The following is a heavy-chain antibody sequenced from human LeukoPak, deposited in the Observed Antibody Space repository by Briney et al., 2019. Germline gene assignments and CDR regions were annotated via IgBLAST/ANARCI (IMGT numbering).Heavy chain of an antibody. J-gene: IGHJ4*02. CDR1: GFTFSRNW. CDR3: ARDLSEYPYPEVTLDY. Sequence: GSLRLSCAASGFTFSRNWMTWVRQPAGKGLEWVANIKQDGSEQYYADSVKGRFTISRDNAKNSLYLQMNSLRAEDTAVYYCARDLSEYPYPEVTLDYWGQGTLVTVSS. V-gene: IGHV3-7*01. D-gene: IGHD2-15*01. CDR2: IKQDGSEQ.